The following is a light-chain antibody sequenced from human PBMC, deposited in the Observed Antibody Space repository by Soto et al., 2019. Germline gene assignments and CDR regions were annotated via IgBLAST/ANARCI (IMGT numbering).Light chain of an antibody. CDR1: QSVSSSN. V-gene: IGKV3-20*01. CDR3: QQYGNSPLT. Sequence: EIVLTQSPGTLSLSPGERATLSCRASQSVSSSNLAWYQQKPGQPPRLLIYGASSRATGVPDRFSGSGSGTDFTLTINRLEPEDFAVYFCQQYGNSPLTFGGGTKVEIK. CDR2: GAS. J-gene: IGKJ4*01.